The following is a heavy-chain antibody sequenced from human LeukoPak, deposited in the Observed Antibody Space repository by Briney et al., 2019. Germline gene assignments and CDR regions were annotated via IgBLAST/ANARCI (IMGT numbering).Heavy chain of an antibody. CDR3: AAEFYYDSSGFYH. J-gene: IGHJ4*02. D-gene: IGHD3-22*01. CDR2: ISGSGGTT. V-gene: IGHV3-23*01. CDR1: GFTFSSYG. Sequence: PGGSLRLSCAASGFTFSSYGMSWVRQAPGKGLEWVSAISGSGGTTYYADSVKGRFTISRDNSKKTLYLQMNSLRAEDTAVYFCAAEFYYDSSGFYHWGQGTLVTVSS.